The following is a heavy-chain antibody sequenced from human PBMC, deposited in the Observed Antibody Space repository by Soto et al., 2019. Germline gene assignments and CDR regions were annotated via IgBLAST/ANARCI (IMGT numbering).Heavy chain of an antibody. V-gene: IGHV2-26*01. CDR1: GFSLNNARMG. CDR3: ARIVRDFVWAVPKDY. D-gene: IGHD3-16*01. CDR2: IFSNDEK. Sequence: QVTLKESGPVLVKPTETLTLTCTVSGFSLNNARMGVSWIRQPPGQGLEWLAHIFSNDEKSYSTSLWNRLSISKDTSKSQVVLTMTNIDPVDTATYYCARIVRDFVWAVPKDYWGPGILVSVSS. J-gene: IGHJ4*02.